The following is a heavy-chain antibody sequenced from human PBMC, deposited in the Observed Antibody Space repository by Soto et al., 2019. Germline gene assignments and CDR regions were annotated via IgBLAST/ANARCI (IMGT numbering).Heavy chain of an antibody. Sequence: WGSLRLSCAASGVTFSSYVITFGRQSPFKGLEWVSAISGSGGSTNHAASVQGRFTISRDNSKNTLYLQMDSLRAEDTAVYYCAKLSSSSGWGYYHYYAMDVWGQGTTVTVSS. D-gene: IGHD6-6*01. CDR1: GVTFSSYV. J-gene: IGHJ6*02. CDR3: AKLSSSSGWGYYHYYAMDV. V-gene: IGHV3-23*01. CDR2: ISGSGGST.